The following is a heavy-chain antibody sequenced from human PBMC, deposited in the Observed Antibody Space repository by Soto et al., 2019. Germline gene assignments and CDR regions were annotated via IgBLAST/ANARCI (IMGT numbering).Heavy chain of an antibody. V-gene: IGHV3-64D*08. CDR2: ISSNGGST. J-gene: IGHJ6*02. D-gene: IGHD3-3*01. Sequence: QPGGSLRLSCSASGFTFSSYAMHWVRQAPGKGLEYVSAISSNGGSTYYADSVKGRFTISRDNSKNTLYLQMSSLRAEDAAVYYCVNQPRFLEWSIGSYYYYGMDVWGQGTTVTVSS. CDR1: GFTFSSYA. CDR3: VNQPRFLEWSIGSYYYYGMDV.